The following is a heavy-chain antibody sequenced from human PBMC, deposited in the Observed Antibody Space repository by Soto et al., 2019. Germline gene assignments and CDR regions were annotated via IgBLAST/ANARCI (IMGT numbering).Heavy chain of an antibody. CDR2: INAGNGNT. V-gene: IGHV1-3*01. Sequence: GASVKVSCKASGYTFTSYAMHWVRQAPGQRLEWMGWINAGNGNTKYSQKFQGRVTITRDTSASTAYMELSSLRSEDTAVYYCASGSRSSSWRNYYYGMDVWGQGTTVTVSS. CDR3: ASGSRSSSWRNYYYGMDV. J-gene: IGHJ6*02. CDR1: GYTFTSYA. D-gene: IGHD6-13*01.